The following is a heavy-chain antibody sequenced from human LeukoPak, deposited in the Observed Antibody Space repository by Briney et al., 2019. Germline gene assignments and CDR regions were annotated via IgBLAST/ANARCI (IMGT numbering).Heavy chain of an antibody. V-gene: IGHV1-46*01. CDR1: GYTFTSYY. CDR2: INPSGGST. CDR3: AREDEAYCGGDCSPSY. Sequence: VASVKVSCKASGYTFTSYYMHWVRQAPGQGLEWMGIINPSGGSTSYAQKFQGRVTMTGDTSTSTVYMELSSLRSEDTAVYYCAREDEAYCGGDCSPSYWGQGTLVTVSS. J-gene: IGHJ4*02. D-gene: IGHD2-21*02.